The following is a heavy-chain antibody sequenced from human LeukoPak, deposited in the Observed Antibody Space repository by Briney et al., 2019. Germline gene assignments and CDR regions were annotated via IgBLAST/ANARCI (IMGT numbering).Heavy chain of an antibody. CDR2: ISSNGGST. V-gene: IGHV3-64*01. D-gene: IGHD3-22*01. J-gene: IGHJ6*03. CDR3: ARSDSSGYPDYYYYMDV. CDR1: GFTFSSYA. Sequence: GGSLRLSCAASGFTFSSYAMHWVRQAPGKGLEYVSAISSNGGSTYYANSVKGRFTISRDNSKNTLYLQMGSLRAEDMAVYYCARSDSSGYPDYYYYMDVWGKGTTVTVSS.